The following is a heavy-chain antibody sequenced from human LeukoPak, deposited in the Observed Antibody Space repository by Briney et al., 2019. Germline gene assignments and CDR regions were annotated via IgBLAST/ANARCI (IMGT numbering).Heavy chain of an antibody. J-gene: IGHJ4*02. CDR2: ISYDGSNK. CDR1: GFTLSSYA. CDR3: ASEVTGTGDY. D-gene: IGHD1-7*01. Sequence: GRSLRLSCAASGFTLSSYAMHWVRQAPGKGLEWVAVISYDGSNKYYADSVKGRFTISRDNSKNTLYLQMNSLRAEDTAVYYCASEVTGTGDYWGQGTLVTVSS. V-gene: IGHV3-30*01.